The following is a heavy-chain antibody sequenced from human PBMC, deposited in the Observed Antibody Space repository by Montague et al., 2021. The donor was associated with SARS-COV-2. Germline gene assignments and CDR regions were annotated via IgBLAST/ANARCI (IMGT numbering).Heavy chain of an antibody. CDR1: GFTFSTYA. V-gene: IGHV3-64*01. CDR2: ITNNGVST. J-gene: IGHJ4*02. CDR3: ARSGLSGSYDY. Sequence: SLRLSCAASGFTFSTYAMHWVRQAPGKGLEFVSAITNNGVSTYYASSVKGRFTISRDNSKNTLYLQMGRLRCEDMAVYFCARSGLSGSYDYWGQGTLVTVSS. D-gene: IGHD1-26*01.